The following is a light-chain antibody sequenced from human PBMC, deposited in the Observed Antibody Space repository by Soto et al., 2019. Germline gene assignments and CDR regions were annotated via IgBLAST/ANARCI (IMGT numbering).Light chain of an antibody. Sequence: EIVMTQSPATLSVSPGDRATLSCRASQSVDNDLAWYQQKPGQPPRLLIYDASTRATGIPARFSGSQSGTEFTLTISSLLSEDFAVYSCQQRSTWPPRLTFGGGTKVEIK. J-gene: IGKJ4*01. CDR2: DAS. V-gene: IGKV3D-15*01. CDR1: QSVDND. CDR3: QQRSTWPPRLT.